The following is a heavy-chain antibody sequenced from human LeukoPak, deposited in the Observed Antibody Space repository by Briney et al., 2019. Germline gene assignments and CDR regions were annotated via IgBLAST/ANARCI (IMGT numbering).Heavy chain of an antibody. Sequence: GGSLRLSCAAPGFTVSSNYMSWVRQAPGKGLEWVSAISGSGDKKYYADPVKGRFIIPRDNSKNTLYLEMNSLKAEDTAVYYCAKSKGSSSWNEDDYWGQGTLVTVSS. D-gene: IGHD6-13*01. J-gene: IGHJ4*02. CDR2: ISGSGDKK. CDR1: GFTVSSNY. CDR3: AKSKGSSSWNEDDY. V-gene: IGHV3-23*01.